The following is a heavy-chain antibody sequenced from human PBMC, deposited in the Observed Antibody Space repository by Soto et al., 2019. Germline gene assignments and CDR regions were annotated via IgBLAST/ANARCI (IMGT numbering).Heavy chain of an antibody. CDR2: IYYSGTT. D-gene: IGHD1-26*01. CDR1: GGSVSSGGYY. J-gene: IGHJ4*02. V-gene: IGHV4-31*03. CDR3: AGGGGGRYHPFDY. Sequence: QVQLQESGPGLVKPSQTLSLTCTVSGGSVSSGGYYWSWIRQHPGKGLEWIGNIYYSGTTHYNPSLKSRVPIAVDTSKNQCALQLSPVTAADTAVYYCAGGGGGRYHPFDYWGQGTLVTVSS.